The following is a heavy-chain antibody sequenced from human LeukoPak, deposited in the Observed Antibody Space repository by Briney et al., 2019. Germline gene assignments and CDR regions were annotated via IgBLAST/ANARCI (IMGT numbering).Heavy chain of an antibody. Sequence: GGSLRLSCTASGFTISSYSMSWVRQAPGKGLEWVSYISSSSSTIYYADSVKGRFTISRDNAKNSLYLQMNSLRAEDTAVYYCARNTYYFDNSGYYAQYWGQGTLVTVSS. CDR2: ISSSSSTI. V-gene: IGHV3-48*04. J-gene: IGHJ4*02. CDR3: ARNTYYFDNSGYYAQY. CDR1: GFTISSYS. D-gene: IGHD3-22*01.